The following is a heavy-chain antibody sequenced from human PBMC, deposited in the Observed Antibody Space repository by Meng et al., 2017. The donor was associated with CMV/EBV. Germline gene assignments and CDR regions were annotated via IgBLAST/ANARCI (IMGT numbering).Heavy chain of an antibody. Sequence: SCSPPGSTYTGDCMRWVRHAPGKGLESMRCINPITITTNYAQKFADRVTSTRNTSNTTAYMWARRLRWIDTTVYDCAREYSTGPGDYWGQGTLVTVSS. CDR2: INPITITT. V-gene: IGHV1-2*02. CDR3: AREYSTGPGDY. D-gene: IGHD6-19*01. CDR1: GSTYTGDC. J-gene: IGHJ4*02.